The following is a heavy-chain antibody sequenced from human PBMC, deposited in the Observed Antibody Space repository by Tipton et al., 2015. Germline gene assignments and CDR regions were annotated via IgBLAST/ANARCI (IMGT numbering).Heavy chain of an antibody. CDR3: ARDRYGDLDY. CDR2: ISSSGRHI. V-gene: IGHV3-21*01. Sequence: SLRLSCAASGFTFTNYSNYSMNWVRQAPGKGLEWVSSISSSGRHIYYTDSVKGRFTISRDNAKNSLYLQMNSLRAEDTAVYYCARDRYGDLDYWGQGTLVTVSS. J-gene: IGHJ4*02. D-gene: IGHD4-17*01. CDR1: GFTFTNYSNYS.